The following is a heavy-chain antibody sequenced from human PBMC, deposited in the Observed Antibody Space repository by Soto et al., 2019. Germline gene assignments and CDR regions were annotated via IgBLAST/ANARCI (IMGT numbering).Heavy chain of an antibody. D-gene: IGHD6-13*01. CDR2: IYYSGST. J-gene: IGHJ6*02. CDR1: GGSTSSGGYY. Sequence: PSETLSLTCTVSGGSTSSGGYYWSWIRQHPGKGLEWIGYIYYSGSTYYNPSLKSRVTISVDTSKNQFSLKLSSVTAADTAVYYCARDGIAAAGTSQFHYYYGMDVWGQGTTVTVSS. CDR3: ARDGIAAAGTSQFHYYYGMDV. V-gene: IGHV4-31*03.